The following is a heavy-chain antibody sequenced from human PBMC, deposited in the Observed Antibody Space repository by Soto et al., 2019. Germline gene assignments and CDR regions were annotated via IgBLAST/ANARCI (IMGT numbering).Heavy chain of an antibody. D-gene: IGHD6-19*01. CDR2: IWHDGSNP. CDR3: ARDVRETASGWYGIYY. Sequence: QVQLVESGGGVVQPGRSLRLSCAASGFTFSSYGMHWVRQAPGKGLEWVAVIWHDGSNPYYADSVKGRFTISRDNSKNTLYLQMKSLRAEDRAVYCCARDVRETASGWYGIYYWGQGTLVTVSS. J-gene: IGHJ4*02. V-gene: IGHV3-33*01. CDR1: GFTFSSYG.